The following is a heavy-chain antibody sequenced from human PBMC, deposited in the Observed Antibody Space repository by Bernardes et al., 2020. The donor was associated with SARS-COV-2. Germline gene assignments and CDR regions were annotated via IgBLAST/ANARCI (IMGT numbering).Heavy chain of an antibody. CDR1: GFTFSSYG. CDR3: ARDSYGGNSGDFQH. J-gene: IGHJ1*01. V-gene: IGHV3-33*01. CDR2: IWYDGSNK. D-gene: IGHD4-17*01. Sequence: GGSLRLSCAASGFTFSSYGMHWVRQAPGKGLEWVAVIWYDGSNKYYADSAKGRFTISRDNSKNTLYLQMNSLRAEDTAVYYCARDSYGGNSGDFQHWGQGTLVTVSS.